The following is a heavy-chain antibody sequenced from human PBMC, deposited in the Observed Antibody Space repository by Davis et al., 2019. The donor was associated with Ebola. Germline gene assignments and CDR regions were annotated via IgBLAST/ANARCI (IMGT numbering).Heavy chain of an antibody. CDR1: GGSISSYY. J-gene: IGHJ4*02. CDR3: AREKAAAGTEFDY. V-gene: IGHV4-59*01. D-gene: IGHD6-13*01. CDR2: IHYSGRT. Sequence: SETLSLTCTVSGGSISSYYWSWIRQPPGKGLEWIGYIHYSGRTNYNPSLKSRVTISVDTSKNQFTLKLSSVTAADTAVYYCAREKAAAGTEFDYWGQGTLVTVSS.